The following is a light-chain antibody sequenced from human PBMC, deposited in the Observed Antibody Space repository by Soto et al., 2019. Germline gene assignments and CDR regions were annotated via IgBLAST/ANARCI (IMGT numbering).Light chain of an antibody. Sequence: TPSPGPRKQSPXXIATLXGRARQRVSNHCLAWDQQKPGLGPSLLIYVGYTRPNGMPDRFSRSGTGTDFTLHLSSWETADFAVYYSPQYPISGTFGQGPKLDVK. CDR1: QRVSNHC. J-gene: IGKJ1*01. CDR3: PQYPISGT. CDR2: VGY. V-gene: IGKV3-20*01.